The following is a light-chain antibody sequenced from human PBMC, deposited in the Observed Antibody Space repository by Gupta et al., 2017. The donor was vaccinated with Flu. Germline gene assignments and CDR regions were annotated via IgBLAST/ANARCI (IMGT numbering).Light chain of an antibody. CDR2: EVN. J-gene: IGLJ1*01. CDR1: SSDVGSSNY. V-gene: IGLV2-8*01. Sequence: TGTSSDVGSSNYVSWYQQHPGKAPKVLIYEVNKRPSGVPGRFSGSKSGNAASLTVSGLQAADEADYYCSSYAGNNKYVFGTGTQVNGL. CDR3: SSYAGNNKYV.